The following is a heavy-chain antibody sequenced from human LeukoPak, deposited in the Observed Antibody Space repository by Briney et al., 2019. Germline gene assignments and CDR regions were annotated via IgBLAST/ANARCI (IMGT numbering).Heavy chain of an antibody. J-gene: IGHJ4*02. CDR1: GFTFSNYW. Sequence: PGGSLRLSCAASGFTFSNYWMSWVRQAPGKGLEWVANIKQDGSEKYYVDSVKGRFTISRDNAMNSLYLQMNSLRAEDTALYYCAREAGTGEYWGQGTLVTVSS. CDR2: IKQDGSEK. CDR3: AREAGTGEY. V-gene: IGHV3-7*01. D-gene: IGHD6-19*01.